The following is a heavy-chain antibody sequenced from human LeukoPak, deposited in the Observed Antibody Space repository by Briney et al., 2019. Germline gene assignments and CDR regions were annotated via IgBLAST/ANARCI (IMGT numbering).Heavy chain of an antibody. V-gene: IGHV3-7*04. CDR1: GFTFSTYW. CDR2: IKLDGSEE. Sequence: PGGSLRLSCAASGFTFSTYWMTWVRQAPGKGLEWVANIKLDGSEEYYGDSVKGRFTISRDNAKNSLYLQMSSLRAEDTAVYYCARERSDYYDDSGYRPLEYWGQGTLVTVSA. J-gene: IGHJ4*02. CDR3: ARERSDYYDDSGYRPLEY. D-gene: IGHD3-22*01.